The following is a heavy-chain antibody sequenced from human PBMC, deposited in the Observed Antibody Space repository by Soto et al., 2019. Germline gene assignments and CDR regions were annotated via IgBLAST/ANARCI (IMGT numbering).Heavy chain of an antibody. CDR1: GFTFSSYG. CDR3: AKGYSSGWHIDY. D-gene: IGHD6-19*01. Sequence: GGSLRLSCAASGFTFSSYGMHWVRQAPGKGLEWVAVISYDGSNKYYADSVKGRFTISRDNSKSTLYLQMNSLRAEDTAVYYCAKGYSSGWHIDYWGQGTLVTVS. J-gene: IGHJ4*02. V-gene: IGHV3-30*18. CDR2: ISYDGSNK.